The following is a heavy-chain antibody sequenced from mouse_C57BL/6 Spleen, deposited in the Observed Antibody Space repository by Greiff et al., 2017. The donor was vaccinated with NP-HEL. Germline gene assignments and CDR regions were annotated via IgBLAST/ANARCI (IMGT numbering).Heavy chain of an antibody. CDR2: INPNNGGT. CDR3: ARGDDYGTYWYFDV. V-gene: IGHV1-18*01. CDR1: GYTFTDYN. J-gene: IGHJ1*03. Sequence: EVQLQQSGPELVKPGASVKIPCKASGYTFTDYNMDWVKQSHGKSLEWIGDINPNNGGTIYNQKFKGKATLTVDKSSSTAYMELRSLTSEDTAVYYCARGDDYGTYWYFDVWGTGTTVTVSS. D-gene: IGHD2-4*01.